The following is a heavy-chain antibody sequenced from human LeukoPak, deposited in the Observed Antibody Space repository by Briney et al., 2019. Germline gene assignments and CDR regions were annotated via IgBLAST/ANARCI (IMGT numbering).Heavy chain of an antibody. CDR3: ARFRYNSTWGIFDY. CDR1: GFSFSDYY. Sequence: GGSLRLSCGASGFSFSDYYMSWVRQAPGKGLEWISYINSTGRTIYYADSVKGRFTISRDNDKSSLYLQMNSLRAEDTALYYCARFRYNSTWGIFDYWGQGTLVTVSS. V-gene: IGHV3-11*04. J-gene: IGHJ4*02. CDR2: INSTGRTI. D-gene: IGHD2/OR15-2a*01.